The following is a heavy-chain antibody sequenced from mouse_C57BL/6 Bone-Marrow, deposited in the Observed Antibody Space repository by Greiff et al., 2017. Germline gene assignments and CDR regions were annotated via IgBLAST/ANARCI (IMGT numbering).Heavy chain of an antibody. D-gene: IGHD1-1*01. Sequence: EVKLKQSVAELVRPGASVKLSCTASGFNIKNTYMHWVKQRPEQGLEWIGRIDPANGNTKYAPKFQGKATITADTSSNTAYLQLSSLTSEDTAMYYCARRYYGSSPYFDYWGQGTTLTVSS. CDR3: ARRYYGSSPYFDY. V-gene: IGHV14-3*01. J-gene: IGHJ2*01. CDR1: GFNIKNTY. CDR2: IDPANGNT.